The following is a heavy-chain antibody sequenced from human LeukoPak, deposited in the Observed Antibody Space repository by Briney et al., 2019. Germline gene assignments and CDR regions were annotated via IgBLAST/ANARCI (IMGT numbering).Heavy chain of an antibody. D-gene: IGHD6-13*01. CDR1: GLTFDDYA. Sequence: GRSLRLSCAASGLTFDDYAMHWVRQAPRKGLEWVSGISWNSGSIGYADSVKGRFTISRDNAKNSLYLQMNSLRAEDTALYYCAKAIRYSSSSGWYYFDYWGQGTLVTVSS. CDR2: ISWNSGSI. CDR3: AKAIRYSSSSGWYYFDY. J-gene: IGHJ4*02. V-gene: IGHV3-9*01.